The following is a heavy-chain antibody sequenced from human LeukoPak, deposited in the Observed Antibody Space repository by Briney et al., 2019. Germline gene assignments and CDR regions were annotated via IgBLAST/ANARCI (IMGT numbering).Heavy chain of an antibody. CDR3: AKWDFGDYDY. J-gene: IGHJ4*02. V-gene: IGHV3-30*18. CDR2: ISYDGSNE. CDR1: GFTFSSYG. Sequence: GGSLRLSCAASGFTFSSYGMHWVRQAPGKGLEWVAVISYDGSNEYYADSVKGRFTISRDNSKNTLYLQMNSLRAEDTAVYYCAKWDFGDYDYWGQGTLVTVSS. D-gene: IGHD4-17*01.